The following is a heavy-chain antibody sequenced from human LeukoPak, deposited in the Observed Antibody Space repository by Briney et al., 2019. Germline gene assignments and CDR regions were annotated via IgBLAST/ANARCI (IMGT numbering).Heavy chain of an antibody. Sequence: GASVKVSCKASGYTFTGYYMHWVRQAPGQGLEWMGWINLNSGGTNYAQKFQGRVTMTRDTSISTAYMELSRLRSDDTAVYYCARVTGSYYYDSSGYYHDAFDIWGQGTMVTVSS. CDR3: ARVTGSYYYDSSGYYHDAFDI. CDR1: GYTFTGYY. CDR2: INLNSGGT. J-gene: IGHJ3*02. D-gene: IGHD3-22*01. V-gene: IGHV1-2*02.